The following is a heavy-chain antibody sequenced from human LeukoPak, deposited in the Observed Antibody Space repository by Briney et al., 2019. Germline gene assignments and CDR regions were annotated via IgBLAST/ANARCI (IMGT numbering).Heavy chain of an antibody. V-gene: IGHV1-2*02. D-gene: IGHD5-24*01. Sequence: ASVKVSCKASGYSFSGDYMHWVRQAPGEGVEWMGWSNPNSGGTNYAKKFQGRVTMTRDTSISTAYMEVRSLNFDDTAVYYCARVRDDGLHYYYAMDVWGQGTTVTVSS. J-gene: IGHJ6*02. CDR3: ARVRDDGLHYYYAMDV. CDR1: GYSFSGDY. CDR2: SNPNSGGT.